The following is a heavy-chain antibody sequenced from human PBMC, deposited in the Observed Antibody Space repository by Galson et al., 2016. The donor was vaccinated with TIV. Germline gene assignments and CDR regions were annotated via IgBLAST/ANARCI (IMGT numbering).Heavy chain of an antibody. J-gene: IGHJ5*02. V-gene: IGHV4-59*11. Sequence: SETLPLTCTVSGGAISSHYWSWIRQPPGKGLEWIGYIYHTGSTNYNPSLKSRVTISVDTSKNQFSLKMTSVTAADTAVYYCARGSRTLPYFDWLGPTWFDPWGQGTLVTVSS. D-gene: IGHD3-9*01. CDR1: GGAISSHY. CDR2: IYHTGST. CDR3: ARGSRTLPYFDWLGPTWFDP.